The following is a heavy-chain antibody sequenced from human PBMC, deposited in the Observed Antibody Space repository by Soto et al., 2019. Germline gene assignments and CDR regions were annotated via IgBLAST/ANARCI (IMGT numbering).Heavy chain of an antibody. V-gene: IGHV1-18*01. CDR3: ARGGRYGSGSYFEFDP. CDR2: ISAYNGNT. Sequence: ASVKVCCKASGYTFTSYGISWVRQAPGQGLEWMGWISAYNGNTNYAQKLQGRVTMTTDTSTSTAYMELRSLRSDDTAVYYCARGGRYGSGSYFEFDPWGQGTLVTVSS. J-gene: IGHJ5*02. CDR1: GYTFTSYG. D-gene: IGHD3-10*01.